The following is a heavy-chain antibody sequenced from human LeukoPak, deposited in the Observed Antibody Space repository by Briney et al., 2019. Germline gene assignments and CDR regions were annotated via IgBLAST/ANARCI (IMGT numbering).Heavy chain of an antibody. Sequence: PSETLSLTCTVSGGSISSGDYYWSWLRQPPGTGLEWIGYIYYSGSTYYNPSLESRVTISVDTSKNQFSLKLSSVTAADTAVYNCARDSRLRFPYYYYGMDVWGQGTTVTVSS. CDR3: ARDSRLRFPYYYYGMDV. J-gene: IGHJ6*02. V-gene: IGHV4-30-4*01. D-gene: IGHD3-16*01. CDR2: IYYSGST. CDR1: GGSISSGDYY.